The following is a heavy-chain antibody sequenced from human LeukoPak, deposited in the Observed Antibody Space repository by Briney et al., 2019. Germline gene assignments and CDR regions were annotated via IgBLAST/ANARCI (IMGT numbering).Heavy chain of an antibody. V-gene: IGHV3-30*04. D-gene: IGHD6-6*01. CDR3: AKDRSSSSSGDAFDI. Sequence: GGSLRLSCAASGFTFASYTMHWVRQAPGKGLEWVALISLDGSYKFYADSVKGRFTISRDNSKNTLYLQMNSLRAEDTAVYYCAKDRSSSSSGDAFDIWGQGTMVTVSS. CDR2: ISLDGSYK. J-gene: IGHJ3*02. CDR1: GFTFASYT.